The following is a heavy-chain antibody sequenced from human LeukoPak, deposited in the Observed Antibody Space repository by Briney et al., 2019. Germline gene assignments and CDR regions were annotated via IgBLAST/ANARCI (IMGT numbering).Heavy chain of an antibody. CDR3: AKDKIVGDGRWEFDH. V-gene: IGHV3-23*01. D-gene: IGHD1-26*01. CDR2: IVGSSGNT. J-gene: IGHJ5*02. Sequence: GGSLSLSCAASGFTFKNFAMSWVRQAPGKGLEWVSGIVGSSGNTYYADSVKGRFTISRDISKSTLYLQMNSLRVEDTAQYYCAKDKIVGDGRWEFDHWGRGTLVTVSS. CDR1: GFTFKNFA.